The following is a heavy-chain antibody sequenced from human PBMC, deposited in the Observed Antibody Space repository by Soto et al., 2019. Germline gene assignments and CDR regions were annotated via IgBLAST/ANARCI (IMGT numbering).Heavy chain of an antibody. V-gene: IGHV3-30*04. J-gene: IGHJ4*02. CDR2: ISYDGSNK. Sequence: QVQLVESGGGVVQPGRSLRLSCAASGFTFSSYAMHWVRQAPGKGLEWVAVISYDGSNKYYADSVKGRFTISRDNSKNTLYLQMNSLRAEDTAVYYCAKVDRSSVGGFDYWGQGTLVTVSS. D-gene: IGHD2-2*03. CDR1: GFTFSSYA. CDR3: AKVDRSSVGGFDY.